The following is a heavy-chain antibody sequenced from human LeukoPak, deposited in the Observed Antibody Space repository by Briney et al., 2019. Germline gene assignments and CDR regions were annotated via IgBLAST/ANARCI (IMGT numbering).Heavy chain of an antibody. J-gene: IGHJ3*02. CDR2: IKQDGSEK. CDR1: GFTFSSYW. CDR3: ARHISITMIVVVITSAFDI. Sequence: GGSLRLSCAASGFTFSSYWMSWVRQAPGKGLEWVANIKQDGSEKYYVDSVKGRFTISRDNAKNSLYLQMNSLRAEDTAVYYCARHISITMIVVVITSAFDIWGQGTMVTVSS. D-gene: IGHD3-22*01. V-gene: IGHV3-7*01.